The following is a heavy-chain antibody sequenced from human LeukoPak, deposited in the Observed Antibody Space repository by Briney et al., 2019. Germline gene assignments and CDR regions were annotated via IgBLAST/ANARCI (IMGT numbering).Heavy chain of an antibody. D-gene: IGHD3-22*01. CDR3: ARTRNYDSSGYYFSDAFDI. CDR1: GFTFTSYG. CDR2: ISNTGGYI. V-gene: IGHV3-21*01. Sequence: PGGSLRLSCAASGFTFTSYGMNWVRQAPGKGLEWVSSISNTGGYIYYADSVKGRFTISRDNAKNSLYLQLNSLRAEDTAVYYCARTRNYDSSGYYFSDAFDIWGQGTMVTVSS. J-gene: IGHJ3*02.